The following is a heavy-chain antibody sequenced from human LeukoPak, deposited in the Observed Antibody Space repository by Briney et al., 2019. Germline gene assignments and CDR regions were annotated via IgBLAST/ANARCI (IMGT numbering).Heavy chain of an antibody. J-gene: IGHJ4*02. CDR2: IKQDGSEK. V-gene: IGHV3-7*01. CDR3: ARGGVRYFDWLLYYFDY. Sequence: GGSLRLSCAASGFTFSSYWMSWVRQAPGKGLEWVANIKQDGSEKYYVDSVKGRFTISRDNAKNSLYLQMNSLRAEDTAVYYCARGGVRYFDWLLYYFDYWGQGTLVTVSS. CDR1: GFTFSSYW. D-gene: IGHD3-9*01.